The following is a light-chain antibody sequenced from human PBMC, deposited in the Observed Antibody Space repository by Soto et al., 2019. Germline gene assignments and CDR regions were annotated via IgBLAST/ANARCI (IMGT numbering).Light chain of an antibody. Sequence: QSVLTQPASVSGSPGQSVTISCTGASSDVGGHNYVSGYQQHPGIAPKLVIYEVSNRPSGVPNRFSGSKSDNTASLTISGLQAEDEADYYCTSYMSSSTSVVFGGGTKLTVL. CDR1: SSDVGGHNY. V-gene: IGLV2-14*01. CDR2: EVS. CDR3: TSYMSSSTSVV. J-gene: IGLJ2*01.